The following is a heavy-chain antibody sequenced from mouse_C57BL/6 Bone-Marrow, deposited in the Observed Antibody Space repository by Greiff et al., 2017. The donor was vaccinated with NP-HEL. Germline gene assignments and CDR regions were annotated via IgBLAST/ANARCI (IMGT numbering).Heavy chain of an antibody. CDR2: ISDGGSYT. D-gene: IGHD2-1*01. J-gene: IGHJ2*01. V-gene: IGHV5-4*01. CDR3: ARDRWIYYGLDY. Sequence: EVHLVESGGGLVKPGGSLKLSCAASGFTFSSYAMAWVRQTPEKRLEWVATISDGGSYTYYPDNVKGRFTISRDNAKNNLYLQMSHLKSEDTAMYYCARDRWIYYGLDYWGQGTTLTVSS. CDR1: GFTFSSYA.